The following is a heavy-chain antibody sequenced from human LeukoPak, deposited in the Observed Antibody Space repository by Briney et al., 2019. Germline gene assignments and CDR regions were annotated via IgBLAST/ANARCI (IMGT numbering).Heavy chain of an antibody. Sequence: ASVKVSCKASGYTFTSYDINWVRQATGQGLEWMGWMNPNSGNTGYAQKFQGRVTMTRNTSISTAYMELSSLRSEDTAVYYCARGLGRYYGSGDDWFDPWGQGTLVTVSS. D-gene: IGHD3-10*01. J-gene: IGHJ5*02. CDR1: GYTFTSYD. CDR2: MNPNSGNT. CDR3: ARGLGRYYGSGDDWFDP. V-gene: IGHV1-8*01.